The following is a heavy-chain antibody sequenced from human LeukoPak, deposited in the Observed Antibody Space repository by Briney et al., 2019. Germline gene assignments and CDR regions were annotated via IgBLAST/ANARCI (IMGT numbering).Heavy chain of an antibody. CDR1: GGSISSGGYS. J-gene: IGHJ4*02. V-gene: IGHV4-30-2*01. Sequence: KTSQTLSLTRAVSGGSISSGGYSWSWIRQPPGKGLEWIGYIYHSGSTYYNPSLKSRVTISVDRSKNQFSLKLSSVTAADTAVYYCAREGYGSGSYYDYWGQGTLVTVSS. CDR2: IYHSGST. D-gene: IGHD3-10*01. CDR3: AREGYGSGSYYDY.